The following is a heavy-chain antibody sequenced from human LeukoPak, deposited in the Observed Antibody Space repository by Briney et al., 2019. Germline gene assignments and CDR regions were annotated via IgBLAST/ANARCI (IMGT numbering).Heavy chain of an antibody. CDR3: ASSSEGGWYNWFDP. D-gene: IGHD6-19*01. CDR2: IIPILGTA. CDR1: GGTFSSYA. J-gene: IGHJ5*02. Sequence: ASVKVSCKASGGTFSSYAISWVRQAPGQGLEWMGRIIPILGTANYAQKFQGRVTITADKSTSTAYMELSSPRSEDTAVYYCASSSEGGWYNWFDPWGQGTLVTVSS. V-gene: IGHV1-69*04.